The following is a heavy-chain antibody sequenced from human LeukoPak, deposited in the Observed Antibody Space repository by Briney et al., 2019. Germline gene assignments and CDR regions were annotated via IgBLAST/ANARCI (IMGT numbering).Heavy chain of an antibody. D-gene: IGHD5-24*01. Sequence: GGSLRLSCAASGFTFSNYWMIWVRQAPGKGLEWVGNIKQDGSEKRYVDSVRGRFSISRDNAQTSLYRQMNSLRAEDTAVYYCARASDPWLQLTWGQGTLVTVSS. CDR2: IKQDGSEK. CDR1: GFTFSNYW. V-gene: IGHV3-7*05. J-gene: IGHJ5*02. CDR3: ARASDPWLQLT.